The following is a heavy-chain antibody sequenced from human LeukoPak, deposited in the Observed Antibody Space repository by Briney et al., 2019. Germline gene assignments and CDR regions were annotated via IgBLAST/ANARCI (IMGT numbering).Heavy chain of an antibody. Sequence: PSETLSLTCTVSGGSISSYYWSWIRQPPGKGLECIGLIYYSGSTNYTPSLKSRVTTSVDTSKNQFSLKLSSVTAADTAVYYCARHFAFSYYYMDVWGKGTTVTVSS. CDR3: ARHFAFSYYYMDV. CDR1: GGSISSYY. J-gene: IGHJ6*03. V-gene: IGHV4-59*08. CDR2: IYYSGST.